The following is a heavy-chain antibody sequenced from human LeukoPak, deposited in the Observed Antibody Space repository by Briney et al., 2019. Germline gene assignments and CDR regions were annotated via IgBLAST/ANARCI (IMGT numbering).Heavy chain of an antibody. Sequence: GASVKVSCTASGYTFTGYYMHWVRQAPGQGLEWMGWMNPNSGNTGYAQKFQGRVTITRNTSISTAYMELSSLRSEDTAVYYCARGSFDGGWSDYWGQGTLVTVSS. V-gene: IGHV1-8*03. D-gene: IGHD6-19*01. CDR2: MNPNSGNT. J-gene: IGHJ4*02. CDR1: GYTFTGYY. CDR3: ARGSFDGGWSDY.